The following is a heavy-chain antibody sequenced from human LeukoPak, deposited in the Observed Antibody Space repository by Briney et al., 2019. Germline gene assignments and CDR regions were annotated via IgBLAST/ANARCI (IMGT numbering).Heavy chain of an antibody. CDR1: GFTFSTYN. V-gene: IGHV3-64*04. CDR3: ARDAYNYYGMDV. J-gene: IGHJ6*02. CDR2: ITNDGAKT. D-gene: IGHD3-16*01. Sequence: GGSLRLSCSASGFTFSTYNMYWVRQAPGKGLEFVSGITNDGAKTFYADSLKGRFTISRDNSKNTLYLQMNSLRAEDTAVYYCARDAYNYYGMDVWGQGTTVTVSS.